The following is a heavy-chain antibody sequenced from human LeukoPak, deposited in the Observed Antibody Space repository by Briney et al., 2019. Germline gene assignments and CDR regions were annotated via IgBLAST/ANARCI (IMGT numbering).Heavy chain of an antibody. J-gene: IGHJ4*02. CDR3: ARKHDILTGYRYFLNY. D-gene: IGHD3-9*01. CDR1: GFTFSSYA. Sequence: PGGSLRLSCAASGFTFSSYAMSWVRQAPGKGLEWVANINQDAGEEYYVDSVKGRFTISRDNVKNSLYLQMNSLRAEDTALHFCARKHDILTGYRYFLNYWGQGTLVTVSS. CDR2: INQDAGEE. V-gene: IGHV3-7*01.